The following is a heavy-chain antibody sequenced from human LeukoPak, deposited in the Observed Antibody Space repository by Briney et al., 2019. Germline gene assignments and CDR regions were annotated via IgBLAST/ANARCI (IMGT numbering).Heavy chain of an antibody. CDR3: ARASQWLAFDY. Sequence: PGGSLRLSCAASGFTVSSNYMAWVRQAPGKGLEGVSVIYNGGSTNYGDSVKDRFTISRDNSKNTLHLQMNSLRAEDTALYYCARASQWLAFDYWGQGALVTVSS. CDR1: GFTVSSNY. CDR2: IYNGGST. D-gene: IGHD6-19*01. J-gene: IGHJ4*02. V-gene: IGHV3-66*01.